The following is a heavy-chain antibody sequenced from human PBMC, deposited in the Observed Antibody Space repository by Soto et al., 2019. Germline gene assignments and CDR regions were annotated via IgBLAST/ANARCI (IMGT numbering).Heavy chain of an antibody. CDR3: VKEVETARLVDLAL. D-gene: IGHD5-18*01. CDR2: IAFTGSSK. V-gene: IGHV3-23*01. CDR1: AFTFHVYS. J-gene: IGHJ4*02. Sequence: PGGSLRLSCPTSAFTFHVYSMSLVRQGPGKGLDCVSPIAFTGSSKYYADSVKGRFTISRDNSKNIVYTQLNSLRVDDTASYYCVKEVETARLVDLALWGEGT.